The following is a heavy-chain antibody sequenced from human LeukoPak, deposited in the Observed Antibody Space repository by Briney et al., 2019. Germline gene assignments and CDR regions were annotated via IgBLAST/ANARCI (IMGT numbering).Heavy chain of an antibody. CDR3: ARRKRGYSYGYYFDY. V-gene: IGHV4-34*01. D-gene: IGHD5-18*01. J-gene: IGHJ4*02. CDR1: GGSFSGYY. Sequence: PSETLSLTCAVYGGSFSGYYWSWIRQPPGKGLEWIGEINHSGSTNYSPSLKSRVTISVDTSKNQFSLKLSSVTAADTAVYYCARRKRGYSYGYYFDYWGQGTLVTVSS. CDR2: INHSGST.